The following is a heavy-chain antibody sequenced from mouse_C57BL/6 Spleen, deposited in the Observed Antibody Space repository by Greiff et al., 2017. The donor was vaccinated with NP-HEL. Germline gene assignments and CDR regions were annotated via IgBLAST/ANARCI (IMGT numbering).Heavy chain of an antibody. Sequence: EVMLVESGGGLVQPGGSMKLSCVASGFTFSNYWMNWVRQSPEKGLEWVAQIRLKSDNYATHYAESVKGRFTISRDDSKSSVYLQMNNLRAEDTGIYYCTAEWDRYFDVWGTGTTVTVSS. CDR3: TAEWDRYFDV. J-gene: IGHJ1*03. CDR1: GFTFSNYW. V-gene: IGHV6-3*01. CDR2: IRLKSDNYAT. D-gene: IGHD4-1*01.